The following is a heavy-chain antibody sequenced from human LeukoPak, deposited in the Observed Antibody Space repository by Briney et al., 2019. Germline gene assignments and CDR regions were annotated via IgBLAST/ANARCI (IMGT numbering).Heavy chain of an antibody. Sequence: PGGSLRLSCAASGFTFSSYGMHWVRQAPGKGLEWVALIWYDGSNKYYADSAKGRFTISRDNSKNTLYLQMNSLRAEDTAVYYCARGAPGYSYGSRFDYWGQGTLVTVSS. CDR3: ARGAPGYSYGSRFDY. CDR2: IWYDGSNK. V-gene: IGHV3-33*01. J-gene: IGHJ4*02. CDR1: GFTFSSYG. D-gene: IGHD5-18*01.